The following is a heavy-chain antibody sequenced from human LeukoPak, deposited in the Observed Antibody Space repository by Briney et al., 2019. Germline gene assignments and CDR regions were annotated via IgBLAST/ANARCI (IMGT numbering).Heavy chain of an antibody. D-gene: IGHD1-14*01. CDR3: ARDHLLFRQPPNWFDP. J-gene: IGHJ5*02. Sequence: ASVKVSCKASGYIFTDYYMHWVRQAPGQGLEWMGWINPDSGGTKYAQKFQDRVTMTSDTSISTAYMELSRLRSDDTAVYYCARDHLLFRQPPNWFDPWGQGTLVTVSS. V-gene: IGHV1-2*02. CDR2: INPDSGGT. CDR1: GYIFTDYY.